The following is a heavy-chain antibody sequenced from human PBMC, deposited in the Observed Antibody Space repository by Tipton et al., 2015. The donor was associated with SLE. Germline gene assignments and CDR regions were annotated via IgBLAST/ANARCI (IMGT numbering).Heavy chain of an antibody. D-gene: IGHD6-13*01. CDR1: GGSISSSSYY. V-gene: IGHV4-39*07. Sequence: TLSLTCTVSGGSISSSSYYWGWIRQPPGKGLEWIGSTYYSGSTNYNPSLKSRVTISVDTSKNQFSLKLSSVTAADTAVYYCARGEQQLVLYYFDYWGQGTLITVSS. CDR2: TYYSGST. J-gene: IGHJ4*02. CDR3: ARGEQQLVLYYFDY.